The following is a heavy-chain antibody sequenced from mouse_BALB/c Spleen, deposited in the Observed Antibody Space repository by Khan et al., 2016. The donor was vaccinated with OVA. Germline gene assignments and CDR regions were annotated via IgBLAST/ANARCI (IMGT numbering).Heavy chain of an antibody. CDR1: RFTISSYG. CDR2: IDSNGGST. CDR3: ARSAI. Sequence: EVELVESGGGIVQPGGSPKRSCAASRFTISSYGMSSVRQTPDKRLELVATIDSNGGSTDYPDSVKRQFTISGDNAKNALYLQMRSLKSEDTAMYYCARSAIWGQGTTLTVSS. V-gene: IGHV5-6-3*01. J-gene: IGHJ2*01. D-gene: IGHD2-12*01.